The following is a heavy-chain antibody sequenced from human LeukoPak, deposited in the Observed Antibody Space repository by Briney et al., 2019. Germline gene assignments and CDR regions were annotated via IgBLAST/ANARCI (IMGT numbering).Heavy chain of an antibody. CDR3: ARCVHDSSGYYYGIDY. D-gene: IGHD3-22*01. Sequence: GESLKISCKGSGYSFTSYWIGWVGQMPGKGLEWMGIIYPGDSDTRYSPSFQGQVTISADKSISTAYLQWSSLKASDTAMYYCARCVHDSSGYYYGIDYWGQGTLVTVSS. J-gene: IGHJ4*02. V-gene: IGHV5-51*01. CDR2: IYPGDSDT. CDR1: GYSFTSYW.